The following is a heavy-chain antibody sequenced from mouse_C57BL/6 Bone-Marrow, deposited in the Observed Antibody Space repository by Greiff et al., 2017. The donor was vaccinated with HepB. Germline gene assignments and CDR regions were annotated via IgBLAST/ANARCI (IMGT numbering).Heavy chain of an antibody. V-gene: IGHV1-26*01. J-gene: IGHJ4*01. CDR2: INPNNGGT. Sequence: VQLQQSRPELVKPGASVKISCKASGYTFTDYYMNWVKQSHGKSLEWIGDINPNNGGTSYNQKFKGKATLTVDKSSSTAYMELRSLTSEDSAVYYCARGYYGAMDYWGQGTSVTVSS. CDR1: GYTFTDYY. D-gene: IGHD2-1*01. CDR3: ARGYYGAMDY.